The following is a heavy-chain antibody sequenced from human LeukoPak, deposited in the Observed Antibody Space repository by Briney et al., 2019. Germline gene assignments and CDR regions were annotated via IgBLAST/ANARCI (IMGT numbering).Heavy chain of an antibody. CDR3: AKSTVGTFDY. CDR2: ISGSGDNT. V-gene: IGHV3-23*01. CDR1: GFTFSSYT. Sequence: GGSLRLSCAASGFTFSSYTLNWVRQAPGKGLEWVSSISGSGDNTYYAGSVKGRFTISRDNSKSTLYLQMNSLRVEDTAVYYCAKSTVGTFDYWGQGTLVTVSS. D-gene: IGHD7-27*01. J-gene: IGHJ4*02.